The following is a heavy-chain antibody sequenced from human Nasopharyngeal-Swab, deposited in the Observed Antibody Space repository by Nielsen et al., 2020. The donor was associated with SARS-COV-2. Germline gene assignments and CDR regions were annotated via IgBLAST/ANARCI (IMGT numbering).Heavy chain of an antibody. CDR1: GFTFSDYY. V-gene: IGHV3-11*01. CDR3: ARDSRSSFFGY. Sequence: GESLKISCVASGFTFSDYYMSWVRQAPGKGLEWVSYISHTIYYADSVKGRFTISRDNAKNSLFLQMNNLGAEDTAVYYCARDSRSSFFGYWGQGTLVTVSS. D-gene: IGHD6-6*01. CDR2: ISHTI. J-gene: IGHJ4*02.